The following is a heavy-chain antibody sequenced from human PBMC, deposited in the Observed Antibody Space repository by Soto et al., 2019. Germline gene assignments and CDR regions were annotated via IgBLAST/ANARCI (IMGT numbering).Heavy chain of an antibody. CDR2: ITDTGGDT. V-gene: IGHV3-23*01. CDR3: ARGSEESYPGSRIFDL. J-gene: IGHJ4*02. CDR1: GIPFGSRA. D-gene: IGHD3-10*01. Sequence: GGSLRLSCVASGIPFGSRAMSWVRQAPGEGLEWVSSITDTGGDTKYADSVRGRFTISRDNSKHTLYLLMSRLRAEDSALYFCARGSEESYPGSRIFDLWGRGTLVTVSS.